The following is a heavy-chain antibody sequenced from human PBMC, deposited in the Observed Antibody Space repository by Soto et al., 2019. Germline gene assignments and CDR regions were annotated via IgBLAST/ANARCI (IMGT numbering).Heavy chain of an antibody. CDR2: IYYSGST. Sequence: SETLSLTCTVSGVSISSYYWSWIRQPPGKGLEWIGYIYYSGSTNYNPSLKSRVTISVDTSKNQSSLKLSSVTAADTAVYYCARDPMVRGVNPYYYYYGMDVWGQGTTVTVSS. V-gene: IGHV4-59*01. CDR1: GVSISSYY. CDR3: ARDPMVRGVNPYYYYYGMDV. D-gene: IGHD3-10*01. J-gene: IGHJ6*02.